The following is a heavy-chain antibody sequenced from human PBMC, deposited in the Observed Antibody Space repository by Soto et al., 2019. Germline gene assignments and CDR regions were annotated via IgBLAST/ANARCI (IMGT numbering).Heavy chain of an antibody. CDR1: GGSISSYY. Sequence: SETLSLTCTVSGGSISSYYWSWIRQPPGKGLEWIGYIYYSGSTNYNPSLKSRVTISVDTSKNQFSLKLSSVTAADTAVYYCARGLYDYISLDYWGQGTLVTVSS. CDR2: IYYSGST. D-gene: IGHD3-16*01. J-gene: IGHJ4*02. V-gene: IGHV4-59*01. CDR3: ARGLYDYISLDY.